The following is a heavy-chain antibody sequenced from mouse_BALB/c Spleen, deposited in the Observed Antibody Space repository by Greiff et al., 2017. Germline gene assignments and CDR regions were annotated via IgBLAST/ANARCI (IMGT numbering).Heavy chain of an antibody. CDR1: GFTFSDYY. J-gene: IGHJ4*01. CDR3: ARRHYNAMDY. V-gene: IGHV5-4*02. D-gene: IGHD6-1*01. CDR2: ISDGGSYT. Sequence: EVQVVESGGGLVKPGGSLKLSCAASGFTFSDYYMYWVRQTPEKRLEWVATISDGGSYTYYPDSVKGRFTISRDNAKNNLYLQMSSLKSEDTAMYYCARRHYNAMDYWGQGTSVTVSS.